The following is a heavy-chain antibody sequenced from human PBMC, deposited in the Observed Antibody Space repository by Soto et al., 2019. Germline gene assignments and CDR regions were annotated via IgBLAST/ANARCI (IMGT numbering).Heavy chain of an antibody. V-gene: IGHV4-30-4*01. CDR1: GGSISIGDYY. D-gene: IGHD5-18*01. CDR3: ARVAGYSYGFVFDY. J-gene: IGHJ4*02. Sequence: SETLSLTCTVSGGSISIGDYYWSWIRQPPGKGLEWIGYIYYSGSTYYNPSLKSRVTISVDTSKNQFSLKLSSVTAADTAVYYCARVAGYSYGFVFDYWGQGTLVTVSS. CDR2: IYYSGST.